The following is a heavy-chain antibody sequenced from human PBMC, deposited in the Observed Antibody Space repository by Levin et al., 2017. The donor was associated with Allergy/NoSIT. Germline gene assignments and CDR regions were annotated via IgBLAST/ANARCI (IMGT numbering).Heavy chain of an antibody. CDR3: AKAALKGSGSYSGDY. D-gene: IGHD1-26*01. Sequence: GASVKVSCAASGFTFSTYAMSWVRQAPGKGLEWVSAISGGGGSTYYADSVKGRFTISRDNSKNTLYLQMNSLRAEDTAVYYCAKAALKGSGSYSGDYWGQGTLVTVSS. J-gene: IGHJ4*02. V-gene: IGHV3-23*01. CDR1: GFTFSTYA. CDR2: ISGGGGST.